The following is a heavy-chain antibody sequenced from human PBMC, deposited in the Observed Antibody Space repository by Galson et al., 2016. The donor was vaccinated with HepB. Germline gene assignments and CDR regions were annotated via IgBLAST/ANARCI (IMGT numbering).Heavy chain of an antibody. J-gene: IGHJ4*02. V-gene: IGHV4-4*07. CDR3: VREHFDWIFLLDS. CDR1: GGSISHHH. CDR2: IYASGLT. Sequence: SETLSLTCTVSGGSISHHHWIWIRQSAGKGLEWIGRIYASGLTNYNTSLQGRVSMSVDASKNQFSLTLPSVTAADTAIYYCVREHFDWIFLLDSWGQGILVTVSS. D-gene: IGHD3-9*01.